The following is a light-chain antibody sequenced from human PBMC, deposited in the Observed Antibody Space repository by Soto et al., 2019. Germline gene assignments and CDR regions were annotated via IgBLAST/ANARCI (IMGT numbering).Light chain of an antibody. Sequence: DIQMTQSPSSLSASVGDRVTITCRASENIASYLYWYQQKPGKAPTLLVYAASSLESGAPPRFSGTVSGTDFTLTITSLQPDDLATYFCQQSYSTPWTFGQGTKVEL. CDR3: QQSYSTPWT. CDR2: AAS. J-gene: IGKJ1*01. CDR1: ENIASY. V-gene: IGKV1-39*01.